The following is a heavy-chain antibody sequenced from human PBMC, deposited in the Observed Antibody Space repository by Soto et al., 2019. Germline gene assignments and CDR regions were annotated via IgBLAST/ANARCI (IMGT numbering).Heavy chain of an antibody. Sequence: EVQVLESGGGLVQPGGSLRLSCAASGFTISSYVMSWVRQAPGKGLEWVSGISGGSTYYADSVKGRFTISRDNSKNTLPLQMNSLRAEDTAVYYCAKGWADYWGQGTLVTVSS. CDR3: AKGWADY. CDR1: GFTISSYV. J-gene: IGHJ4*02. V-gene: IGHV3-23*01. CDR2: ISGGST. D-gene: IGHD3-16*01.